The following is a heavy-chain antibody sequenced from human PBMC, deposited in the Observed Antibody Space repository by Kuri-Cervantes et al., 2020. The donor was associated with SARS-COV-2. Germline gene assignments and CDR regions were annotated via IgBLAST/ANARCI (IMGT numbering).Heavy chain of an antibody. Sequence: SQTLSLTCAVYGGSFSDYYWSWIRQPPGKGLEWIGYIYYSGSTYYNPSLKSRVTISVDTSKNQFSLKLSSVTAADTAVYYCARRESSRAFDYWGQGTLVTVSS. CDR2: IYYSGST. J-gene: IGHJ4*02. D-gene: IGHD6-6*01. CDR1: GGSFSDYY. CDR3: ARRESSRAFDY. V-gene: IGHV4-30-4*08.